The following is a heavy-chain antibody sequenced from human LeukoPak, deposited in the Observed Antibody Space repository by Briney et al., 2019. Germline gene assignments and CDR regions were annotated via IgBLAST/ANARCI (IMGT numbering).Heavy chain of an antibody. J-gene: IGHJ6*02. D-gene: IGHD3-22*01. Sequence: GGSLRLSCAASGFTFSYATHWVRQAPGKGLEWVAVISYDGSNKYYTDSVRGRFTISRDNSKNTLYLQMNSLRAEDTAVYYCARKDYYDSSGNYYYGMDVWGQGTTVTVSS. CDR1: GFTFSYA. CDR3: ARKDYYDSSGNYYYGMDV. CDR2: ISYDGSNK. V-gene: IGHV3-30-3*01.